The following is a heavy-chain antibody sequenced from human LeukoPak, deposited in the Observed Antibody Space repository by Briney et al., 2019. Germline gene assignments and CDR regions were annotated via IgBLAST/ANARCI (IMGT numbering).Heavy chain of an antibody. Sequence: GGSLRLSCAASGFIFSSYAMGWVRQAPGKGREWVSAIIAGGGSTYYADSGKGRFTISRDNPKNTLYLQMNSLRAEDTAVYYCANPSLGGLYDRLPDSWGQGTLATVSS. CDR3: ANPSLGGLYDRLPDS. D-gene: IGHD3-16*01. J-gene: IGHJ4*02. CDR2: IIAGGGST. V-gene: IGHV3-23*01. CDR1: GFIFSSYA.